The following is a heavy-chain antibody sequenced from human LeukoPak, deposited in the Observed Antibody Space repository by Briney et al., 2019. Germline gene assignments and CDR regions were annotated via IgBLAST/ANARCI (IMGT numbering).Heavy chain of an antibody. V-gene: IGHV1-69*13. CDR1: WGTLSSYS. CDR3: ARVALGRRWLQTSYYYGMDV. Sequence: SVKVSFKGAWGTLSSYSLSWGGQAPGQRVEWVGGVIPIFGTANYAQKFQGRVTITADESTSTAYMELSSLRSEDTAVYYCARVALGRRWLQTSYYYGMDVWGQGTTVTVSS. CDR2: VIPIFGTA. D-gene: IGHD5-24*01. J-gene: IGHJ6*02.